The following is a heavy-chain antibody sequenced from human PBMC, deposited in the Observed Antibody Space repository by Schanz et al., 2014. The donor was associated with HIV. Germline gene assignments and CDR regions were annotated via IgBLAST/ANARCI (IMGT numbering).Heavy chain of an antibody. V-gene: IGHV3-30*18. J-gene: IGHJ6*02. CDR2: ISNDGRNK. Sequence: VQLVESGGGLVKPGGSLRLSCAASGFTFSDYYMGWIRQAPGKGLEWVAFISNDGRNKYYADSVKGRFTISRDSSRNTLYLQMNSLRAEDTAVYYCAKVATWDYYGMDVWGQGTTVTVSS. CDR1: GFTFSDYY. CDR3: AKVATWDYYGMDV.